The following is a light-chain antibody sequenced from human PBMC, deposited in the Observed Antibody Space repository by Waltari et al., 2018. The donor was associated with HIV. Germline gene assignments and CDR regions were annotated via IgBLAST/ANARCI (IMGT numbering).Light chain of an antibody. CDR2: KDS. CDR3: QSADSSGTYV. V-gene: IGLV3-25*03. J-gene: IGLJ1*01. CDR1: ALPKQY. Sequence: SYELTQPPSVSVSPGQTARITCSGDALPKQYTYWYQQKPGQAPVMVIYKDSERPSVIPVRFSGSSSGTTVTLTISGVQAEDEADYYCQSADSSGTYVFGTGTKVTVL.